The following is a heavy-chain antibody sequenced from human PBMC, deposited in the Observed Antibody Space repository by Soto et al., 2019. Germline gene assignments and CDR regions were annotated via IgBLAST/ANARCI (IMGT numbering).Heavy chain of an antibody. Sequence: SETLSLTCDVSGYSISSGYYCGWIRQPPGKGLEWIGSIYHTGRTYYNLSLKRRVTISVDRSKNQFSLKLSSVTAADTAVYYCASQYSSSWTNWFDPWGQGTLVTVSS. CDR3: ASQYSSSWTNWFDP. CDR1: GYSISSGYY. J-gene: IGHJ5*02. V-gene: IGHV4-38-2*01. CDR2: IYHTGRT. D-gene: IGHD6-13*01.